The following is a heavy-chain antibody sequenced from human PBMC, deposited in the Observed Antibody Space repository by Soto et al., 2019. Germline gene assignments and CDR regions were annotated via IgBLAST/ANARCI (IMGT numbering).Heavy chain of an antibody. Sequence: PSETLSLTCSFSGGSISTYYWNWIRQPPGKGLEWIGYIHYSGSTKYNPSLKSRLTISVDTSMNQFSLKLSSVTAADTAVYYCARSFSSSWILFDSWGQGTLVTVSS. D-gene: IGHD6-13*01. V-gene: IGHV4-59*08. CDR2: IHYSGST. CDR3: ARSFSSSWILFDS. J-gene: IGHJ4*02. CDR1: GGSISTYY.